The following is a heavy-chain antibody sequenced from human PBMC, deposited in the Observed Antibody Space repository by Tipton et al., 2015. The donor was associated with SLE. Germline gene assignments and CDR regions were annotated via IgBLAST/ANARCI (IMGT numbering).Heavy chain of an antibody. D-gene: IGHD5-18*01. CDR1: GFTFSSYG. CDR2: IGYDESNK. V-gene: IGHV3-33*01. CDR3: ARGTAMVYDY. J-gene: IGHJ4*02. Sequence: SLRLSCAASGFTFSSYGMHWVRQAPGKGLEWVAIIGYDESNKYYADSVKGRFTISRDNSKNTLYLQMNSLRAEDTAVYYCARGTAMVYDYWGQGTLVTVSS.